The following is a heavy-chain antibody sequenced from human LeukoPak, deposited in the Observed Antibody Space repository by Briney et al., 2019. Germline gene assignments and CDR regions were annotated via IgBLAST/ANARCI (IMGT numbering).Heavy chain of an antibody. CDR3: ASGRTDIVVVPATLRNYYFDY. CDR2: IMPISGTA. Sequence: SVKVSCKASGYTFTSYAMNWVRQAPGQGLEWMGGIMPISGTANYAQKFQGRVTITADKPTNTAYMELSSLRSEDTAVYYCASGRTDIVVVPATLRNYYFDYWGQGTLVTVSS. CDR1: GYTFTSYA. J-gene: IGHJ4*02. V-gene: IGHV1-69*06. D-gene: IGHD2-2*01.